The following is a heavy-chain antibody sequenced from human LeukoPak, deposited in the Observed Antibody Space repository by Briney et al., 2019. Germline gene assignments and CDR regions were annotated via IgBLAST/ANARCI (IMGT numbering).Heavy chain of an antibody. Sequence: SETLSLTCAVYGGSFSGYYWSWIRQPPGKGLEWIGEINHSGSTNYNPSLKSRVTISVDTSKNQFSLKLSSVTAADTAVYYWARGTFYGRAFDIWGQGTMVTVSS. D-gene: IGHD2/OR15-2a*01. CDR1: GGSFSGYY. CDR2: INHSGST. V-gene: IGHV4-34*01. CDR3: ARGTFYGRAFDI. J-gene: IGHJ3*02.